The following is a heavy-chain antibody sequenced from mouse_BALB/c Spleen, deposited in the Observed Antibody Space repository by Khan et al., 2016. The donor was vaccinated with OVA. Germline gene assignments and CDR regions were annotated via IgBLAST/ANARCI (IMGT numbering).Heavy chain of an antibody. V-gene: IGHV1S132*01. J-gene: IGHJ4*01. CDR3: AREAITSHAMDY. CDR1: GYIFTSYW. Sequence: QVQLQQSGAELVRPAASVWLSCKISGYIFTSYWIHWVKQRSGQGLEWIASIIPGTGSTYYNELFTGKATLTPDKSSHNYLLQLTSLNYEDATVYFCAREAITSHAMDYWGQGTSVTVSS. CDR2: IIPGTGST. D-gene: IGHD1-1*01.